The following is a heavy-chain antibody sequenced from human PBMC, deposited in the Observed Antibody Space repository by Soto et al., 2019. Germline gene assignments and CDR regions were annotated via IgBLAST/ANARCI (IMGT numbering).Heavy chain of an antibody. J-gene: IGHJ4*02. CDR2: ISQLYKN. CDR3: ARGGGYDSFDF. D-gene: IGHD2-15*01. Sequence: PWETLCLSCSVSGFTLSYGCYSWSCIGQAPGKVLKWLGYISQLYKNYYIPSFKSRLTYSIDRTRNQFSLSLSAMTAADKAVYYCARGGGYDSFDFWGQGIQVTVSS. CDR1: GFTLSYGCYS. V-gene: IGHV4-30-2*01.